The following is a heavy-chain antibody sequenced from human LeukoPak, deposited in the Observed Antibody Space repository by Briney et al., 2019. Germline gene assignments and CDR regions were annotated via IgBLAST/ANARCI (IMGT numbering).Heavy chain of an antibody. J-gene: IGHJ4*02. V-gene: IGHV4-34*01. CDR2: INHSGST. CDR3: AGGSGSYSFY. Sequence: PSETLSLTCAVYGGSFSGYYWSWIRQPPGKGLEWIGEINHSGSTNYNPSLKSRVTISVDTSKSQLSLKLSSVTAADTAVYYCAGGSGSYSFYWGQGTLVTVSS. D-gene: IGHD3-10*01. CDR1: GGSFSGYY.